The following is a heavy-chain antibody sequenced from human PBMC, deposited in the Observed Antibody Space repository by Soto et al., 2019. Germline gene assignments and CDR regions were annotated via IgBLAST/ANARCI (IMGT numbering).Heavy chain of an antibody. Sequence: QVQLVQSGAEVKKPGSSVKVSCKASGGTFSSYAISWVRQAPGQGLEWMGGIIPIFGTANYAQKFQGRVTITADESTSTAYMELSSLTSEDTAVYYCARSRVTYYYDRSAFDIWGQGTMVTFSS. D-gene: IGHD3-22*01. J-gene: IGHJ3*02. CDR2: IIPIFGTA. CDR3: ARSRVTYYYDRSAFDI. CDR1: GGTFSSYA. V-gene: IGHV1-69*01.